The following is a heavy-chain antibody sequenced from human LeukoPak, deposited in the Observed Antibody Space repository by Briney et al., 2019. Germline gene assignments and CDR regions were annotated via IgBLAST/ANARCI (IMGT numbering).Heavy chain of an antibody. D-gene: IGHD6-13*01. V-gene: IGHV4-39*01. CDR3: ARVAAARTRWFDP. CDR2: IYYSGTT. J-gene: IGHJ5*02. Sequence: SETLSLTCTVSGGSISSTTHHWGWIRQPPGKGLEWIGTIYYSGTTYYNPSLKSRVTISVDTSKNQFSLKLSSVIAADTAVYYCARVAAARTRWFDPWGQGTLVTVSS. CDR1: GGSISSTTHH.